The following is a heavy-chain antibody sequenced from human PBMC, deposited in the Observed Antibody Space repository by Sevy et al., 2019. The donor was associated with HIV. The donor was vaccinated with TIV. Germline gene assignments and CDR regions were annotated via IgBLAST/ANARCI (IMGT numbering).Heavy chain of an antibody. J-gene: IGHJ5*02. CDR3: ARVGAWMVRGVITAFDP. CDR2: INHSGST. D-gene: IGHD3-10*01. V-gene: IGHV4-34*01. CDR1: GGSFSGYY. Sequence: SETLSLTCAVYGGSFSGYYWSWIRQPPGKGLEWVGEINHSGSTNYNPALKSRVTISADTSKNQFSLKLSSVTAADTAVYYCARVGAWMVRGVITAFDPWGQGTLVTVSS.